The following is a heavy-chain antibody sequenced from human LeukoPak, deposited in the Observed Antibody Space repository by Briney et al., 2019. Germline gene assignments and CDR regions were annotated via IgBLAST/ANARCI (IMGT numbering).Heavy chain of an antibody. V-gene: IGHV1-2*02. J-gene: IGHJ4*02. CDR2: INPNSGGT. CDR1: GYTFTGYY. CDR3: ARESVAAPSWEV. Sequence: ASVKVSCKASGYTFTGYYMHWVRQAPGQGLEWIGWINPNSGGTNYAQKFQGRVTMTRDTSISTAYMELSRLRSDDTAVYYCARESVAAPSWEVWGQGTLVTVSS. D-gene: IGHD6-19*01.